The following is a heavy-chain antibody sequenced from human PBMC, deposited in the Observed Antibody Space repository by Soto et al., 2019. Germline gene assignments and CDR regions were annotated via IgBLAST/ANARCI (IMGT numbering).Heavy chain of an antibody. CDR3: AREFFWRSSSSPTYYYYLDV. D-gene: IGHD6-6*01. J-gene: IGHJ6*03. CDR2: IYYNGTT. CDR1: GGSVSSYH. V-gene: IGHV4-59*02. Sequence: SETLSLTCTGSGGSVSSYHWTWIRQSPGKGLEWIGYIYYNGTTDYNPSLKSRVTISVSTSKRQFSLRLTSVTAADTAVYYCAREFFWRSSSSPTYYYYLDVWGKGTTVTVSS.